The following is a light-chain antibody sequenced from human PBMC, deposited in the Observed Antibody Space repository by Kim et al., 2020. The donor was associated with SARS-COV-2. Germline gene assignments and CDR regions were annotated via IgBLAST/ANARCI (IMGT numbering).Light chain of an antibody. CDR3: LLYGGVRV. CDR1: TGPCPRYHY. J-gene: IGLJ3*02. V-gene: IGLV7-46*01. CDR2: DTS. Sequence: PGGTVTLPWCSSTGPCPRYHYPYWFQQKPGQAPRALIYDTSNKNSWTPARFSGSLLGGKAALTLSGAQPEDEADYYCLLYGGVRVFGGGTQLTVL.